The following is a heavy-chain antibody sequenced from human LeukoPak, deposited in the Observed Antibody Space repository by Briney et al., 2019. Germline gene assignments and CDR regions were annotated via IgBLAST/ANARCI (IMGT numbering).Heavy chain of an antibody. D-gene: IGHD3-10*01. CDR1: GYTFTGYY. V-gene: IGHV1-2*02. CDR3: ARAAMVRGVIMN. CDR2: INPNSGGT. Sequence: VASVKVSCKASGYTFTGYYMHWVRQAPGQGLEWMGWINPNSGGTNYAQKFQGRVTMTRDTSISTAYMELSRLRSDDTAVYYCARAAMVRGVIMNWGQGTLATVSS. J-gene: IGHJ4*02.